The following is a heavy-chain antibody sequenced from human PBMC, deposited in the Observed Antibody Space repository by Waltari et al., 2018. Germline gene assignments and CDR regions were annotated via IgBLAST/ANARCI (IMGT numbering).Heavy chain of an antibody. CDR1: GFTFSRYG. D-gene: IGHD1-20*01. CDR2: ISNDGNNK. J-gene: IGHJ4*02. CDR3: ATDIRGVITPALDC. Sequence: QVQLVGSGGGVVQPGRSLRLSCAASGFTFSRYGMHWVLQAPGKGLDWVAVISNDGNNKYYADSVNGRFTISRDNSKNTLYLPMNSLRAEDTAIYYCATDIRGVITPALDCWGQGSLVTVSS. V-gene: IGHV3-30*03.